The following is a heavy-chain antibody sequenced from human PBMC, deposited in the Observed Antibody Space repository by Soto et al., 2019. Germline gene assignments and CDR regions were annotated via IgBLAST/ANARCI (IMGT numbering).Heavy chain of an antibody. CDR2: IKSKTDGGTT. CDR3: TPDPYTRYYYGSGSQTRANYFDY. J-gene: IGHJ4*02. V-gene: IGHV3-15*07. CDR1: GFTFSNAW. Sequence: PGGSLRLSCAASGFTFSNAWMNWVRQAPGKGLEWVGRIKSKTDGGTTDYAAPVKGRFTISRDDSKNTLYLQMNSLKTEDTAVYYCTPDPYTRYYYGSGSQTRANYFDYWGQGTLVTVSS. D-gene: IGHD3-10*01.